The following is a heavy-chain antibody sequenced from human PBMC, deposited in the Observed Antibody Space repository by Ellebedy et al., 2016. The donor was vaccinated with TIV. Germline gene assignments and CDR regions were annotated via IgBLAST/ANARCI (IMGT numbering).Heavy chain of an antibody. Sequence: MPGGSLRLSCTVSGDSISSFYWSWVRQSPRKGLEWIGYIFYSGTTNYNPSLKSRVTMSADTSKNQFSLRLTSVSAADTATYYCARLHRGWPGGAFDPWGQGALVTVSS. CDR3: ARLHRGWPGGAFDP. CDR2: IFYSGTT. D-gene: IGHD6-19*01. J-gene: IGHJ5*02. CDR1: GDSISSFY. V-gene: IGHV4-59*01.